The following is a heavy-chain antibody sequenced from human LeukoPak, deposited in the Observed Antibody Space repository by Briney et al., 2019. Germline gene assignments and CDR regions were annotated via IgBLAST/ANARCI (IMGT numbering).Heavy chain of an antibody. Sequence: PGGSLRLSCAASGFTFSSYSMNWVRQAPGKGLEWVSYISSSSSTIYYADSVKGRFTISRDNAKNSLYLQMNSLRAEDTAVYYCAREVGYWSSTSCYGYFDYWGQGTLVTVSS. D-gene: IGHD2-2*01. CDR1: GFTFSSYS. CDR3: AREVGYWSSTSCYGYFDY. J-gene: IGHJ4*02. V-gene: IGHV3-48*01. CDR2: ISSSSSTI.